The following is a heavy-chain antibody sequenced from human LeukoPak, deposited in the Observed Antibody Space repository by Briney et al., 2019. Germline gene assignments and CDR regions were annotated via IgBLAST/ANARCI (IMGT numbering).Heavy chain of an antibody. CDR1: GFTFSSYA. CDR3: ATASGGNSGGY. CDR2: ISGSGGST. J-gene: IGHJ4*02. V-gene: IGHV3-23*01. D-gene: IGHD4-23*01. Sequence: GGSLRLSCAASGFTFSSYAMSWVRQAPGKGLEWVSAISGSGGSTYYADSVKGRFTISRDNSKNTLYLQMNSLRAEDTAVYYCATASGGNSGGYWGQGTLVTVSS.